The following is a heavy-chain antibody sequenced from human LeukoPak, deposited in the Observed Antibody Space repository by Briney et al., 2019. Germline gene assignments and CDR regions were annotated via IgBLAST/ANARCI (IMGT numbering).Heavy chain of an antibody. Sequence: GGSLRLSCAASGFTVSSNYMSWVRQAPGKGLEWVSVFYSGGNTYYADSVKGRFTISRDNSKNTLYLQMNNLRAEDTAVYYCASAPDYYASSGRPYFDYWGQGTLVTVSS. CDR3: ASAPDYYASSGRPYFDY. J-gene: IGHJ4*02. CDR2: FYSGGNT. CDR1: GFTVSSNY. V-gene: IGHV3-53*01. D-gene: IGHD3-22*01.